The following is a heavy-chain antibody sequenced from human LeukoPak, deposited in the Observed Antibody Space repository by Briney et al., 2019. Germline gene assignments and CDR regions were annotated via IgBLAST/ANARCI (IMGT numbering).Heavy chain of an antibody. J-gene: IGHJ4*02. CDR2: INSDGSST. CDR1: GFTFSSYW. D-gene: IGHD3-9*01. V-gene: IGHV3-74*01. Sequence: GGSLRLSCAASGFTFSSYWMHWVRQAPGKGLVWVSRINSDGSSTSYADSVKGRFTISRDNAKNTLYLQMNSLRAEDTAVYYCARVPDDILTGYPRHYFDYXXQGTLVTVSS. CDR3: ARVPDDILTGYPRHYFDY.